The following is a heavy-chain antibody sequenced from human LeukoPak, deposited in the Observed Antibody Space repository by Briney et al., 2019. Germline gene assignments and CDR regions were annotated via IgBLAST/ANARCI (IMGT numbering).Heavy chain of an antibody. CDR2: INPNSGGT. J-gene: IGHJ4*02. CDR3: ARGSGQWLVPTPFDY. Sequence: ASVKVSCKASGGTFSNYAINWVRQAPGQGLEWMGWINPNSGGTNYAQKFQGRVTMTRDTSISTAYMELSRLRSDDTAVYYCARGSGQWLVPTPFDYWSQGTLVTVSS. D-gene: IGHD6-19*01. V-gene: IGHV1-2*02. CDR1: GGTFSNYA.